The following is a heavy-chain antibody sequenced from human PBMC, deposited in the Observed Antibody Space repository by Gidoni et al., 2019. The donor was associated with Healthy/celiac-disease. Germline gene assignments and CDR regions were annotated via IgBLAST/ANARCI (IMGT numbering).Heavy chain of an antibody. Sequence: QVQLQESGPGLVKPSATLSLTCAVSGGSISRSNWWSWVRQPPGQGLEWIGEIYHSGSTNYNPSLKSRVTISVDKSKNQFSLKLSSVTAADTAVYYCASTTYFSGYDHSNWFDPWGQGTLVTVS. CDR1: GGSISRSNW. CDR3: ASTTYFSGYDHSNWFDP. J-gene: IGHJ5*02. D-gene: IGHD5-12*01. V-gene: IGHV4-4*02. CDR2: IYHSGST.